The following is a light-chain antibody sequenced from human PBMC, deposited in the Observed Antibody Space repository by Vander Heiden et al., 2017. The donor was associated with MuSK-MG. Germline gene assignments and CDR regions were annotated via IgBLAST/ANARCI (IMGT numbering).Light chain of an antibody. CDR2: AAS. Sequence: DIQMTQSPSSLSASVGDRVTITCQASQGISNYLNWYQQKPGKAPKLLIYAASNLETGVPSRFSGSGSGTDFTFTISSLQPEDIATYYCQQYDNLPLTFGGGSKVQIK. CDR1: QGISNY. V-gene: IGKV1-33*01. J-gene: IGKJ4*01. CDR3: QQYDNLPLT.